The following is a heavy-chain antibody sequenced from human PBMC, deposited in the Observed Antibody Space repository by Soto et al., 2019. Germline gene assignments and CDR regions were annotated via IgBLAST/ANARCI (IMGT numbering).Heavy chain of an antibody. CDR2: IIPVLGTT. J-gene: IGHJ4*02. D-gene: IGHD3-22*01. Sequence: QVQLVQSGAEVKKPGSSVRVSCKASGGTFSYYAMTWVRQAPGQGLEWMGVIIPVLGTTNYAQKFQGRVTITADESTSTAYMELASLTSDDTAVYYCARDTYYYDSSGYGWGQGTLVTVSS. CDR3: ARDTYYYDSSGYG. CDR1: GGTFSYYA. V-gene: IGHV1-69*01.